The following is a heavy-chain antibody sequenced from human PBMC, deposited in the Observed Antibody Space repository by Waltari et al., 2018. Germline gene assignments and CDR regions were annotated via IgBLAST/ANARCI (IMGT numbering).Heavy chain of an antibody. Sequence: EVQLLESGGGLVQPGGSLRLSCAASGFSFRSYALSWVRRAPGKGLEWVSSISGGGGGTYYTDSVKGRFTISRDNSKNTLYLQMDSLRAEDTAVYYCAKCLKSVGDAFDIWGQGTMVTVSS. J-gene: IGHJ3*02. CDR3: AKCLKSVGDAFDI. V-gene: IGHV3-23*01. CDR1: GFSFRSYA. D-gene: IGHD1-26*01. CDR2: ISGGGGGT.